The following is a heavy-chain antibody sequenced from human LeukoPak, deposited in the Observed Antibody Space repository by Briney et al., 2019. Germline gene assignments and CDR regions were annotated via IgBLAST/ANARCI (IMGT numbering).Heavy chain of an antibody. CDR2: ISYDGSNK. J-gene: IGHJ3*02. CDR1: GFTFSSYA. D-gene: IGHD2-15*01. CDR3: ARAPVVAATRTHFDI. V-gene: IGHV3-30-3*01. Sequence: GRSLRLSCAASGFTFSSYAMHWVRQAPGKGLEWVAVISYDGSNKYYADSVKGRFTISRDNSKNTLHLQMNSLRAEDTAVYYCARAPVVAATRTHFDIWGQGTMVTVSS.